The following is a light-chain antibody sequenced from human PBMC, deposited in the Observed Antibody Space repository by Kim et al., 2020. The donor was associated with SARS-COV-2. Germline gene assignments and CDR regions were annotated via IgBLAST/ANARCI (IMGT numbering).Light chain of an antibody. CDR3: NSYTISSTLV. CDR2: DVS. CDR1: DSDVGGYNY. V-gene: IGLV2-14*03. J-gene: IGLJ2*01. Sequence: GQSITISCTGTDSDVGGYNYVSWYQQHPGNAPKLIIYDVSNRPSGVSNRFYGSKSGNTASLTNSGLQAEDEAHYYCNSYTISSTLVFGGGTQLTV.